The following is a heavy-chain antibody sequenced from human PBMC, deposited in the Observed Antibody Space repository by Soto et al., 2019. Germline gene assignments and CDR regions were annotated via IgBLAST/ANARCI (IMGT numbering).Heavy chain of an antibody. D-gene: IGHD3-9*01. J-gene: IGHJ6*02. CDR2: IYPGDSDT. CDR3: GRITNGYDILTGYSGPDYYYYYGMDV. Sequence: GESLKISCKGSGYNFATDWIGWVRQMPGKGLEWMGIIYPGDSDTRYSPSFQGQVTISADXXISTAYLQWSSLKASDTAMYYCGRITNGYDILTGYSGPDYYYYYGMDVWGQGTTVTVSS. V-gene: IGHV5-51*01. CDR1: GYNFATDW.